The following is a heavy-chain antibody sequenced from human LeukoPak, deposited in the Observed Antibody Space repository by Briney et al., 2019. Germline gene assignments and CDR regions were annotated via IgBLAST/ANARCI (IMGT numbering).Heavy chain of an antibody. CDR3: ARDVVAQMGSRHGVNAFDY. CDR1: GYTFTSYA. CDR2: INAGNGNT. Sequence: ASVKVSCKASGYTFTSYAMHWVRQAPGQRLEWMGWINAGNGNTKYSQKFQGRVTITRDTSASTAYMELSSLRSEDTAVYYCARDVVAQMGSRHGVNAFDYWGQGTLVTVSS. J-gene: IGHJ4*02. D-gene: IGHD2-21*01. V-gene: IGHV1-3*01.